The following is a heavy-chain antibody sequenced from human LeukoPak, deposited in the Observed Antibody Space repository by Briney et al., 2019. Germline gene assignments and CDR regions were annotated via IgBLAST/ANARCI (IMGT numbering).Heavy chain of an antibody. CDR2: IATYEGTT. J-gene: IGHJ6*03. D-gene: IGHD7-27*01. V-gene: IGHV1-18*01. Sequence: ASVKVSCKASSYIFTSYGITWVRQAPGRGLEWVGWIATYEGTTNYAQKFQGRVTMTRDTSTNTAYMELRGLTSDDTAVYYCARVAGDGYYYYYYYMDVWGQGTTVTVSS. CDR1: SYIFTSYG. CDR3: ARVAGDGYYYYYYYMDV.